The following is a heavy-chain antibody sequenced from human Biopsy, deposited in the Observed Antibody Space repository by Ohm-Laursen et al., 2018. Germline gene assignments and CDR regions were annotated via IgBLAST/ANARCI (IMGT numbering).Heavy chain of an antibody. J-gene: IGHJ2*01. CDR1: GGPIDSYY. CDR3: ASAGYNPDWNFDL. CDR2: IYFTGRT. Sequence: SQTLSLTCTVSGGPIDSYYWSWIRQPPGKALEWIGYIYFTGRTSYNPSPKSRVTMSVNTSKKQFSLRLSSVTAADTAVYYCASAGYNPDWNFDLWGRGTRVTVSS. V-gene: IGHV4-59*12. D-gene: IGHD5-24*01.